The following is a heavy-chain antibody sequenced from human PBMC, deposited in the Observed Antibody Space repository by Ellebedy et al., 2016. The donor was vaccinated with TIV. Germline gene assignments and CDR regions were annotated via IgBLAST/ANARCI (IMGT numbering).Heavy chain of an antibody. CDR2: IYPGDSDT. Sequence: ASVKVSCKGSGYSFTSYWIGWVRQMPGKGLEWMGIIYPGDSDTRYSPSFQGQVTISADKSISTAYLQWSSLKASDTAIYYCARHQYYYDSSGYIYGMDVWGQGTTVTVSS. CDR3: ARHQYYYDSSGYIYGMDV. V-gene: IGHV5-51*01. D-gene: IGHD3-22*01. CDR1: GYSFTSYW. J-gene: IGHJ6*02.